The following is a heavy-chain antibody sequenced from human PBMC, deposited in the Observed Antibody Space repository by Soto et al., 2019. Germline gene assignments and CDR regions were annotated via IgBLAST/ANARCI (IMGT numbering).Heavy chain of an antibody. CDR2: IYATGTT. D-gene: IGHD2-8*01. CDR3: VRYERKTFRDWFDP. J-gene: IGHJ5*02. V-gene: IGHV4-4*07. Sequence: PSETLTLTCTVSGVSISGFYWSWIRKSAGKGLEWIARIYATGTTAYNPSLKSRVMMSVDTSKKQFSQKLRSVTAADTAVYYCVRYERKTFRDWFDPWGQGISVTVSS. CDR1: GVSISGFY.